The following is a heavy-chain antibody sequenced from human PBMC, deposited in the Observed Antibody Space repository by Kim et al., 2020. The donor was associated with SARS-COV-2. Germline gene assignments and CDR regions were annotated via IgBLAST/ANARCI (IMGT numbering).Heavy chain of an antibody. CDR1: GFTFTRYA. Sequence: GGSLRLSCVASGFTFTRYAMSWVRQAPGKGLEWVSTISGSAGSTYYADSVKGRFTISRDNYKDTLYLQMNSLRAEDTALYYCAKDQAELRLRYYFDSWGQGTLVTVSS. CDR3: AKDQAELRLRYYFDS. D-gene: IGHD1-7*01. CDR2: ISGSAGST. J-gene: IGHJ4*02. V-gene: IGHV3-23*01.